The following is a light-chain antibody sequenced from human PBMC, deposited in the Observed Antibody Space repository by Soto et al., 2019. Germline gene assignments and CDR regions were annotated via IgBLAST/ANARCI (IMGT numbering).Light chain of an antibody. V-gene: IGKV3-15*01. CDR1: QNISRS. CDR2: GTS. Sequence: EIVMTQSPVTLSLSPGERATLCCMASQNISRSLAWYQQKPGQGPSLLIYGTSTRAGGVPARFSGGGSGTEFTLTITSLQAEDFATYYCQQLRMYPSTFGGGTKVDIK. CDR3: QQLRMYPST. J-gene: IGKJ4*01.